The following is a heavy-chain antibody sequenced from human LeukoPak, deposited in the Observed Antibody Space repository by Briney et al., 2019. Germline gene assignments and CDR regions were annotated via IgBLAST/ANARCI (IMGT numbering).Heavy chain of an antibody. Sequence: GGSLRLSCAASGFTFSSYGMHWVRQAPGKGLEWVAVIWYDGSNKYYADSVKGRFTISRDNSKNTLYLQMNSLRAEDTAVYYCARDGLGTHDGLDYWGQGTLVTVSS. CDR3: ARDGLGTHDGLDY. D-gene: IGHD7-27*01. CDR1: GFTFSSYG. V-gene: IGHV3-33*01. J-gene: IGHJ4*02. CDR2: IWYDGSNK.